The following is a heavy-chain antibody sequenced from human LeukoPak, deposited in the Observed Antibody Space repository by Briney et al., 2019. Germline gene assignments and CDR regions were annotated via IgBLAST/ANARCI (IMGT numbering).Heavy chain of an antibody. D-gene: IGHD4-23*01. J-gene: IGHJ5*02. CDR2: INPSGGST. CDR1: GYTLSNYY. V-gene: IGHV1-46*01. Sequence: ASVKVSCTASGYTLSNYYMHWVRQATGQGLEWMGVINPSGGSTSYAQKFQGRVTMTRDTSTSTVYMELSSLRSEDTAVYYCARGVFGDNSGRNWFDPWGQGTLVTVSS. CDR3: ARGVFGDNSGRNWFDP.